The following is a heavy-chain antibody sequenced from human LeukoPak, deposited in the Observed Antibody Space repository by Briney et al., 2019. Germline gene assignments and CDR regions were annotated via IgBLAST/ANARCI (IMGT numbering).Heavy chain of an antibody. CDR1: GYSISSGYY. Sequence: SETLSLTCSFSGYSISSGYYWGWIRQPPGQGLEWIGNIYHSGSTYYNPSLKSRVTISVDTSKNQFSLKLSSVTAADTAVYYCLRDLDYYDSRGYYRDYWGQGTLVTVSS. CDR3: LRDLDYYDSRGYYRDY. V-gene: IGHV4-38-2*02. J-gene: IGHJ4*02. CDR2: IYHSGST. D-gene: IGHD3-22*01.